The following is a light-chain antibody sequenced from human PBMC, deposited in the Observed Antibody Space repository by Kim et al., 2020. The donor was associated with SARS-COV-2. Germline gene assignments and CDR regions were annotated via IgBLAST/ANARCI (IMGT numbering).Light chain of an antibody. J-gene: IGLJ2*01. Sequence: SYELTQPPSVSVSPGQTARITCSGDALPKQYAYWYQQKPGQAPVLVIYKDSERPSGIPERFSGSSSGTTVTLTISGVQAEDEADYYCQSADSSGTLGVVF. CDR3: QSADSSGTLGVV. V-gene: IGLV3-25*03. CDR2: KDS. CDR1: ALPKQY.